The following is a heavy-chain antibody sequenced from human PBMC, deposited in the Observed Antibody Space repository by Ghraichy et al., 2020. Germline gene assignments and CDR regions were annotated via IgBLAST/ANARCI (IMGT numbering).Heavy chain of an antibody. CDR2: IGGAGGAT. CDR3: AKEHNYFDSSGP. D-gene: IGHD3-22*01. Sequence: GESLNISCATSGFTLSSYAMSWFRQAPGKGPEWVSAIGGAGGATFYADSVKGRFTISRDNSKNTLYLQMSSLGAEDTALYYCAKEHNYFDSSGPWGQGTLVTVSS. V-gene: IGHV3-23*01. CDR1: GFTLSSYA. J-gene: IGHJ4*02.